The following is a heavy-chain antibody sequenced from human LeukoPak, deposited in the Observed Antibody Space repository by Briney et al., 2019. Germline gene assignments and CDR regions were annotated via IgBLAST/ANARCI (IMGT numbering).Heavy chain of an antibody. CDR2: IVGSGGDT. J-gene: IGHJ4*02. CDR1: GFTFSNYA. Sequence: GGSLRLSCAASGFTFSNYAMSWVRQAPGKGLEWVSAIVGSGGDTFHADSVKGRFTISRDNSKNTLYLQMSSLGAEDTAVYYCAKEIAVRGQGVFDYWGQGTLVTVSS. CDR3: AKEIAVRGQGVFDY. D-gene: IGHD6-19*01. V-gene: IGHV3-23*01.